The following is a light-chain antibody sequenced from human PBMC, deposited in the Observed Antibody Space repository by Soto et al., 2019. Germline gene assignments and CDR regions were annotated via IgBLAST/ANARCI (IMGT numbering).Light chain of an antibody. CDR2: GAS. V-gene: IGKV3-15*01. CDR3: QEYNTWPWT. CDR1: QSVNSN. Sequence: ETVMTQSPATLSVSPGERATLSCRASQSVNSNLAWYQQKLGQSPRVLIFGASTRATGIPARFSGSGSGTAFSLTINSLQSEYFEVYYCQEYNTWPWTFGQGTKLEIK. J-gene: IGKJ1*01.